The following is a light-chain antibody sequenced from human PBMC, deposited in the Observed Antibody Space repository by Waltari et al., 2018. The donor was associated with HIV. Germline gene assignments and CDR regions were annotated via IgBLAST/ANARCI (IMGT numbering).Light chain of an antibody. CDR2: DVS. CDR1: SSDVGSYNL. J-gene: IGLJ2*01. Sequence: QSALTQPASVSGSPGQSITISCTGTSSDVGSYNLVSWYQPHPGKAPKFITYDVSKRPSGVSNRFSGSKSGNTASLTISGLQAEDEADYYCCSYANSSDVFGGGTKVTVL. V-gene: IGLV2-23*02. CDR3: CSYANSSDV.